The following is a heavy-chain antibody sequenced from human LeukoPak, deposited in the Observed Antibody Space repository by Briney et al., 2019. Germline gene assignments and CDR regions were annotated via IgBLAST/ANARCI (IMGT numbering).Heavy chain of an antibody. J-gene: IGHJ5*02. Sequence: GGSLRLSCAASGFTFRSYGTHWVRQAPGKGLEWVTFIRYDGSNKYYADSVKGRFTISRDNSKNTLYLQMNSLRAEDTAVYYCAKDGDMYSSTPRNWFDPWGQGTLVTVSS. CDR1: GFTFRSYG. CDR2: IRYDGSNK. V-gene: IGHV3-30*02. D-gene: IGHD6-13*01. CDR3: AKDGDMYSSTPRNWFDP.